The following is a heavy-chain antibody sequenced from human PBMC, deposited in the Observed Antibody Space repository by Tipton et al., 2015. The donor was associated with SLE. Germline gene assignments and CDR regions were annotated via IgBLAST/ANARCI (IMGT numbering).Heavy chain of an antibody. J-gene: IGHJ4*02. V-gene: IGHV4-59*01. Sequence: TLSLTCTVSGDSISSYYWSWIRQPPGKGLEWIGHIYHTGSTNYNPSLRSRVTLSVDTSKNQFSMRLNSVTAADTAAYYCARSAGYSSSWAHFDYWGQGTLVTVSS. CDR1: GDSISSYY. D-gene: IGHD6-13*01. CDR3: ARSAGYSSSWAHFDY. CDR2: IYHTGST.